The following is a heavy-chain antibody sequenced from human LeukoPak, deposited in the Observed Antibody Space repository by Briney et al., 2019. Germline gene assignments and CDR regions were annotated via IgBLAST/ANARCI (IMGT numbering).Heavy chain of an antibody. CDR3: ARSPDYSNTVSPYYFDY. V-gene: IGHV4-4*07. CDR2: IYTSGST. J-gene: IGHJ4*02. CDR1: GGSISSYY. Sequence: PSETLSLTCTVSGGSISSYYWSWIRQPAGKGLEWIGRIYTSGSTNYNPSLKSRVTMSVDTSKNQFSLKLSPVTAADTAVYYCARSPDYSNTVSPYYFDYWGQGTLVTVSS. D-gene: IGHD4-11*01.